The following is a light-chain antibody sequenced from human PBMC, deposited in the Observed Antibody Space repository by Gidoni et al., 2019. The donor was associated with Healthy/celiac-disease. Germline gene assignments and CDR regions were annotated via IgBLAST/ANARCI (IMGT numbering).Light chain of an antibody. J-gene: IGKJ3*01. CDR3: QQTL. CDR1: QSISSY. V-gene: IGKV1-39*01. CDR2: AAS. Sequence: DIQMTQSPSSLSASVRDRVTITCRASQSISSYLNWYQQKPGKAPKLLIYAASSLQSGVPSRFSGSGSGTDFTLTISSLQPEDFATYYCQQTLFGPGTKVEIK.